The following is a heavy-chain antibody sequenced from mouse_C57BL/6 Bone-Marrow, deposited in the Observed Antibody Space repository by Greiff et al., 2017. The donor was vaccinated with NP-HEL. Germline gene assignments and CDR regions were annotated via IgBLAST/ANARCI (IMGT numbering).Heavy chain of an antibody. Sequence: VQLQQSGPGLAKPSQTLSLTCSVTGYSITSDYWNWIRKFPGNKLEYMGYISYSGSTYYNPSLKSRISTTRDTSKNKYYLQLNSVTTEDTATYYCARSPLWLRRNYYAMDYWGQGTSVTVSS. J-gene: IGHJ4*01. V-gene: IGHV3-8*01. D-gene: IGHD2-2*01. CDR1: GYSITSDY. CDR3: ARSPLWLRRNYYAMDY. CDR2: ISYSGST.